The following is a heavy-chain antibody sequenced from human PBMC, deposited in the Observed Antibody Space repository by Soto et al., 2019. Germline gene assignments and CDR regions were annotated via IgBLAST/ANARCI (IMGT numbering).Heavy chain of an antibody. CDR3: AKDMRDIVVVVAAGYYGMDV. D-gene: IGHD2-15*01. V-gene: IGHV3-30*18. J-gene: IGHJ6*02. CDR1: GFTFSSYG. Sequence: GGSLRLSCAASGFTFSSYGMHWVRQAPGKGLEWVAVISYDGSNKYYADSVKGRFTISRDNSKNTLYLQMNSLRAEDTAVYYCAKDMRDIVVVVAAGYYGMDVWGQGTTVTVSS. CDR2: ISYDGSNK.